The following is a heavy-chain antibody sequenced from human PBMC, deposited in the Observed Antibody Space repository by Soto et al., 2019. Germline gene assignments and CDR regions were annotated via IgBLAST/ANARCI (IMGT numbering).Heavy chain of an antibody. CDR1: GGTFSSYS. V-gene: IGHV1-69*01. J-gene: IGHJ5*02. Sequence: QVQLVQSGAEVKKPGSSVKVSCKASGGTFSSYSINWVRQAPGQGLEWMGEIIPIFGTANYAQKFQGRVTITAVESTCTAYLELISLISADTAVYYCARDGWRHSGLIVAWGQGTMVTVSS. D-gene: IGHD2-21*01. CDR3: ARDGWRHSGLIVA. CDR2: IIPIFGTA.